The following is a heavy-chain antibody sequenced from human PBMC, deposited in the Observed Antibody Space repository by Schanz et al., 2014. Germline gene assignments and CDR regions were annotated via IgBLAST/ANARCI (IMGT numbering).Heavy chain of an antibody. CDR2: IIPVLAIA. J-gene: IGHJ4*02. CDR1: GYTFTSHG. Sequence: GPEVKEPGASVKVSCKASGYTFTSHGISWVRQAPGQGLEWMGRIIPVLAIADYAQKFQGRVTMTRNTSMSTAYIELHILTSEDTAVYYCARGRTFDYWGQGTLVTVSS. V-gene: IGHV1-8*01. CDR3: ARGRTFDY.